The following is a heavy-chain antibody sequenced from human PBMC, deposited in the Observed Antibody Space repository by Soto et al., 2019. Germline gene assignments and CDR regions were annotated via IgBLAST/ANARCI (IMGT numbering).Heavy chain of an antibody. J-gene: IGHJ6*03. CDR3: AKVVLRGVYGDLYCYCRDV. Sequence: GGSLRLSCAASGFTFSSYAMSWVRQAPGKGLEWVSAISGSGGSTYYADSVKGRFTISRDNSKNTLYLQMNSLRAEDTAVYYCAKVVLRGVYGDLYCYCRDVCGKGITVTVSS. CDR1: GFTFSSYA. CDR2: ISGSGGST. D-gene: IGHD4-17*01. V-gene: IGHV3-23*01.